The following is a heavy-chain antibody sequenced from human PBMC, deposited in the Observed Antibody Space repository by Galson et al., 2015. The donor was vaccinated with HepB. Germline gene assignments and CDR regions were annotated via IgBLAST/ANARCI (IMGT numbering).Heavy chain of an antibody. CDR1: GFTFSTYA. J-gene: IGHJ3*02. CDR2: ISYTGGST. V-gene: IGHV3-23*01. Sequence: SLRLSCAASGFTFSTYAMSWVRQAPGKGLEWVSAISYTGGSTYYADSVKGRFTISRDNTKNTLFLQMNSLRAEDTALYYCHAFDIWGQGTMVTVSS. CDR3: HAFDI.